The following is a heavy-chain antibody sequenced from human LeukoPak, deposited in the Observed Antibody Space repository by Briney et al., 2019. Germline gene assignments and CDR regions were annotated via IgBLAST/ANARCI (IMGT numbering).Heavy chain of an antibody. D-gene: IGHD3-22*01. CDR2: IKSKTDGGTT. CDR3: TARRGDSSGYYYDY. J-gene: IGHJ4*02. CDR1: GFTFSNAW. V-gene: IGHV3-15*01. Sequence: PGGSLRLSCAASGFTFSNAWMSWVRQAPGKGLEWVGRIKSKTDGGTTDYAAPVKGRFTISRDDSKNTLYLQMNSLKTEDTAVYYCTARRGDSSGYYYDYWGQGTLVTVSS.